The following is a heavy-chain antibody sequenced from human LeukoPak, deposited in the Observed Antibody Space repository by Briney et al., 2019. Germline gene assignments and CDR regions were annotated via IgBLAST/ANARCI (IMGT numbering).Heavy chain of an antibody. D-gene: IGHD5-24*01. Sequence: SETLSLTCTVSGGSISSHYWSRIRQSPGKGLEWIGYIYYSGSTNYNPSLKSRVTISEDTSKNQFSLKLSSVTAADTAVYYCARGEMATIEDAFDIWGQGTMVTVSS. CDR1: GGSISSHY. V-gene: IGHV4-59*11. CDR2: IYYSGST. J-gene: IGHJ3*02. CDR3: ARGEMATIEDAFDI.